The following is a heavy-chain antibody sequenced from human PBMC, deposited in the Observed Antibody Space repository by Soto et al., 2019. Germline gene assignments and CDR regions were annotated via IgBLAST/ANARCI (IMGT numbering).Heavy chain of an antibody. J-gene: IGHJ6*02. CDR2: IGIAGDT. CDR1: GFSFSDYD. V-gene: IGHV3-13*01. Sequence: EVQLVESGGTLVQPGGSLRLSCAASGFSFSDYDMHWVRQATGKGLEWVSGIGIAGDTYYTGSVKGRFTISRENAKNSLYLQMNSLRAGDTAVYYCARDRHGMDVWGQGTTVTVSS. CDR3: ARDRHGMDV.